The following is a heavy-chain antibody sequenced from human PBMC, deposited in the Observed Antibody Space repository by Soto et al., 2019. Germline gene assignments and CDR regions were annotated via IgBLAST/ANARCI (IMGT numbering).Heavy chain of an antibody. CDR2: IYYSGST. D-gene: IGHD1-1*01. Sequence: SETLSLTCTVSGGSISSSNYYWGWIRQPPGKGLEWIGSIYYSGSTYYNPSLKSRVTISVDTSKNQFSLKLSSVTAADTAVFYCASQRDSTTFLDYSGPGSLVIVSS. CDR3: ASQRDSTTFLDY. J-gene: IGHJ4*02. V-gene: IGHV4-39*01. CDR1: GGSISSSNYY.